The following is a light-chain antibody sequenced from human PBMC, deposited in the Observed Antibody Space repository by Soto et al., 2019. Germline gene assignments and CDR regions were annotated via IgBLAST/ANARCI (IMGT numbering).Light chain of an antibody. V-gene: IGKV1-8*01. CDR3: QQYYSYPGVT. CDR2: AAS. Sequence: AIRMTQSPSSLSASTGDRVTITCRASQGISSYLAWYQQKPGKAPKLLSYAASTLQSGVPSRFSGSGSGTDFTLTISCLQSADFATYYCQQYYSYPGVTVGPGTKVDI. CDR1: QGISSY. J-gene: IGKJ3*01.